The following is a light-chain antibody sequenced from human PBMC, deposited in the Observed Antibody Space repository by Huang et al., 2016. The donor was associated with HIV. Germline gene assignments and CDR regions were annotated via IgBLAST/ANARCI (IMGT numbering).Light chain of an antibody. CDR1: QDIGNF. CDR3: QRYDSAPRA. V-gene: IGKV1-27*01. J-gene: IGKJ1*01. CDR2: GAP. Sequence: DIQMTQSPSSLSASPGVRVTLSCRANQDIGNFLAWYQHKPGGVPRLLIYGAPTLQSGVPSRFSGRVSGTDFTLTITSFQPDDVATYYCQRYDSAPRAFGQGTKVEI.